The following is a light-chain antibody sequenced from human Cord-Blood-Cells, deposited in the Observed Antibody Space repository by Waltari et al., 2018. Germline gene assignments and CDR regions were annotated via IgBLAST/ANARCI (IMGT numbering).Light chain of an antibody. J-gene: IGKJ1*01. Sequence: EIVMTQSPATLSVSPGERATLSCRARQSVSSNLAWYQQKPGQAPRLLIYGASTRATGIPARFSGSGSGTEFTITISSLQSEDFAVYYCQQYNNWPWTFGQRTKAEIK. CDR3: QQYNNWPWT. CDR1: QSVSSN. V-gene: IGKV3-15*01. CDR2: GAS.